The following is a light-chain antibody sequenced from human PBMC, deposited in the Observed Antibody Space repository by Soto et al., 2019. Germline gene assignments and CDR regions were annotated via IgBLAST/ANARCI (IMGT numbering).Light chain of an antibody. CDR3: QQYNSYSYT. Sequence: DIQMTQSPSTLSASVGDRVTITCRASPSISSWLSWYQQKPGKASKLLIYKASSLVSGVPSRFSGSGSGTEFTNTISSLQPEDLANYYCQQYNSYSYTFGQVTKLEIK. CDR1: PSISSW. V-gene: IGKV1-5*03. J-gene: IGKJ2*01. CDR2: KAS.